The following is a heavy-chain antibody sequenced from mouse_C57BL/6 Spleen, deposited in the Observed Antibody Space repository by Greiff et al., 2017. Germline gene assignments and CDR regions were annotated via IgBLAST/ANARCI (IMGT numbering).Heavy chain of an antibody. V-gene: IGHV1-55*01. CDR1: GYTFTSYW. D-gene: IGHD2-4*01. CDR2: IYPGSGST. Sequence: QVQLQQPGAELVKPGASVKMSCKASGYTFTSYWITWVKQRPGQGPEWIGDIYPGSGSTNYNEKFKSKATLTVDTSSSTAYMQLSSLTSEDSAVYYCATIYYDYDYYAMDYWGQGTSVTVSS. J-gene: IGHJ4*01. CDR3: ATIYYDYDYYAMDY.